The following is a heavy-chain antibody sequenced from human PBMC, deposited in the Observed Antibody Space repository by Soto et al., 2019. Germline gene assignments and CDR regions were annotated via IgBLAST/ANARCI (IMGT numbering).Heavy chain of an antibody. Sequence: EVQLVDSGGGLIQPGGSLRLSCAASGFTVSSSYMSWVRQAPGKGLEWVSVIYSGGSTYYADSVKGRFTISRDNSKNTLYLQMISLRAEDTAVYYCARPKGVVDYGMDVWGQGTTVTVSS. CDR3: ARPKGVVDYGMDV. V-gene: IGHV3-53*01. D-gene: IGHD2-21*01. CDR1: GFTVSSSY. CDR2: IYSGGST. J-gene: IGHJ6*02.